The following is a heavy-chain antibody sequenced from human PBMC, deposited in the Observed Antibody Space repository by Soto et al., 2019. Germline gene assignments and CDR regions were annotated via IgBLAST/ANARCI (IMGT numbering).Heavy chain of an antibody. V-gene: IGHV1-69*01. CDR2: IIPIFGTI. J-gene: IGHJ4*02. CDR1: VEFFSNYG. D-gene: IGHD3-10*01. CDR3: ARVFPDGWVEPGVVRGYLDT. Sequence: QAQLVQSGAEVKEPGSSVNVSCKASVEFFSNYGISWVRQAPGQGLEWMGGIIPIFGTISYAEKFQGRVTISADESTNTVYMQLRSLRSADTAGYYCARVFPDGWVEPGVVRGYLDTWVRGTLVTVSS.